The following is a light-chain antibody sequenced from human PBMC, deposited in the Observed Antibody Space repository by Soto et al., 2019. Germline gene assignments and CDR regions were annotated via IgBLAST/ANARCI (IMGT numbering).Light chain of an antibody. V-gene: IGKV1-39*01. CDR2: AAS. Sequence: DIPMTQSPSSLSASVGDRVTITCRASQYIATYLNWYQQKPGTAPKLLIYAASSLKSGVPSSFSGSGSGTDFTLTITSLRPEDFATYYCQQSYSSPLTFGGGTKVEIK. CDR3: QQSYSSPLT. CDR1: QYIATY. J-gene: IGKJ4*01.